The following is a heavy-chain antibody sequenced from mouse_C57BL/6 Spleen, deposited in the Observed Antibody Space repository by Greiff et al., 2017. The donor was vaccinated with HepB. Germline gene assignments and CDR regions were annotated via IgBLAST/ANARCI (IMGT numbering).Heavy chain of an antibody. CDR2: LYPGDGDT. J-gene: IGHJ3*01. V-gene: IGHV1-80*01. CDR1: GYAFSSYW. CDR3: ARGSSGYVDGFAY. Sequence: QVHVKQSGAELVKPGASVKISCKASGYAFSSYWMNWVKQRPGKGLEWIGQLYPGDGDTNYNGKFKGKATLTADKSSSTAYMQLSSLTSADSAVYFCARGSSGYVDGFAYWGQGTLVTVSA. D-gene: IGHD3-2*02.